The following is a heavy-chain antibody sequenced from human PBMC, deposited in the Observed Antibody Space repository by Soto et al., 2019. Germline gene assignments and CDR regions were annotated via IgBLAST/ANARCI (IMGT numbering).Heavy chain of an antibody. CDR3: ARIGSWALNFDY. Sequence: PGGSLRLSCAASGFTFSTYHMHWVRQAPDKGLGWVAVIWSDGSNKYYADSVKGRFAISRDNSKNTLYLQMNSLRVEDTAVYYCARIGSWALNFDYWGQGTQVTVSS. D-gene: IGHD6-13*01. CDR1: GFTFSTYH. CDR2: IWSDGSNK. V-gene: IGHV3-33*01. J-gene: IGHJ4*02.